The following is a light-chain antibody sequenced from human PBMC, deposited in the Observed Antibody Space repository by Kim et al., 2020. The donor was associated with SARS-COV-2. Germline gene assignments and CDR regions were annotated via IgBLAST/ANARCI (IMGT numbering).Light chain of an antibody. Sequence: VSPGERATLSCRASQSVSSNLAWYQQKPGQAPRLLIYDASTRATGVPGRFSGSGSGTEFTLTFSSLQSEDFAVYYCQQYNNWPVTFGQGTKVDIK. CDR1: QSVSSN. CDR2: DAS. CDR3: QQYNNWPVT. V-gene: IGKV3-15*01. J-gene: IGKJ1*01.